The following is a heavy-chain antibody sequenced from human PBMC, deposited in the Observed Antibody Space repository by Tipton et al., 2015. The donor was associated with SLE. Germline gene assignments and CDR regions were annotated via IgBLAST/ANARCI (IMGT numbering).Heavy chain of an antibody. V-gene: IGHV4-61*01. Sequence: TLSLTCTVSGVSISSGRYYWSWIRQPPGKGLEWIGSVYYTGSTNYNPSLESRVTMSIDTSKIQFSLKLSSVTAADTAVYYCARHGDSLMPPDYWGQGTLVPVSS. CDR1: GVSISSGRYY. CDR2: VYYTGST. CDR3: ARHGDSLMPPDY. J-gene: IGHJ4*02. D-gene: IGHD2-2*01.